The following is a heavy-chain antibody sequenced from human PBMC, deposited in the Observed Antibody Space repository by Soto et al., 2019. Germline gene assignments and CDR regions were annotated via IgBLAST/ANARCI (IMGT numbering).Heavy chain of an antibody. Sequence: TLSLTCTVSGGSIRSSSYYWGWTRQPPGKGLEWIGSIYYSGSTYYNQSLKSRVTISVDTSKNQFSLKLSSVTAADTAVYYCARSKNDILPGFWVYYYGLDVWGQGTTVTVSS. CDR1: GGSIRSSSYY. CDR3: ARSKNDILPGFWVYYYGLDV. V-gene: IGHV4-39*01. J-gene: IGHJ6*02. D-gene: IGHD3-9*01. CDR2: IYYSGST.